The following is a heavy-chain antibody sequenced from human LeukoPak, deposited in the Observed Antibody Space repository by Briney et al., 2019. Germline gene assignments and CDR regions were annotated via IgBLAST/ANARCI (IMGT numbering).Heavy chain of an antibody. CDR2: IDSDGTRT. CDR3: ARSPNCGGDCS. V-gene: IGHV3-74*01. J-gene: IGHJ5*02. D-gene: IGHD2-21*02. Sequence: PGGSLRLFCAASGFAFSTYWMHWVRQAPGKGLVWVSRIDSDGTRTTYADSVKGRFTISKDNAKNTLYLQMNSLRAEDTAVYYCARSPNCGGDCSWGQGTLVTVSS. CDR1: GFAFSTYW.